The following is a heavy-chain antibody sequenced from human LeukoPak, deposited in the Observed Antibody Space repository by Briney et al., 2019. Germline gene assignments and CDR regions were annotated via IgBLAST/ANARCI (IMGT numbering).Heavy chain of an antibody. CDR1: GFTFSSYS. CDR2: ISYDGSNK. Sequence: GGSLRLSCAAYGFTFSSYSMHWVRQAPGKGLEWVAVISYDGSNKYYADSVKGRFTLSRDNSKNTLYLQMNSLRPEDTAVYYCATTPSSGWYTMDVWGQGTTVTVSS. D-gene: IGHD6-19*01. V-gene: IGHV3-30-3*01. J-gene: IGHJ6*02. CDR3: ATTPSSGWYTMDV.